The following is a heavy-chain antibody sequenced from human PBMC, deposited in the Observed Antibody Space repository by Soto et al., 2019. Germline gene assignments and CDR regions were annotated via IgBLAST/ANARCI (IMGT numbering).Heavy chain of an antibody. CDR1: GGSISSGDYY. CDR2: IYCSGST. J-gene: IGHJ5*02. D-gene: IGHD3-3*01. Sequence: SETLSLTCTVSGGSISSGDYYWSWIRQPPGKGLERIGYIYCSGSTYYNPSLKRRGTTSVDCSKNQFSLKLSSVTAADTAVYYCARTIPGDFWSGDNWFDPWGQGTLVTVSS. CDR3: ARTIPGDFWSGDNWFDP. V-gene: IGHV4-30-4*01.